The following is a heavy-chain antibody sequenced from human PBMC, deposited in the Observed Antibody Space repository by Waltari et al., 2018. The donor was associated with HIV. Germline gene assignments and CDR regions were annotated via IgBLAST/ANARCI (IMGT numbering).Heavy chain of an antibody. V-gene: IGHV3-48*01. D-gene: IGHD3-16*01. CDR3: ARDGGT. CDR2: IRYSGSTI. Sequence: EEQLVESGGGLVQRGGSLRRSCASSGFTFSRYSMNWVRQAPGKGLEWVSYIRYSGSTIYYADSVKGRFTISRDNAKNSLYLQMNSLRAEDTAVYYCARDGGTWGQGTLITVSS. CDR1: GFTFSRYS. J-gene: IGHJ5*02.